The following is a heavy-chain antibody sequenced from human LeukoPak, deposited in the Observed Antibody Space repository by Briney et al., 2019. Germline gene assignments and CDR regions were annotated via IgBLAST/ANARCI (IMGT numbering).Heavy chain of an antibody. CDR1: GFTFTTYA. CDR2: VSGSGDKT. Sequence: GGSLRVSCAASGFTFTTYAMNWVRQAPGKGLEWVSGVSGSGDKTWYADSVKGRFTVSRDNSKNTLYLQMNTLRVEDTAVYYCASRWLVWGQGTLVIVSS. J-gene: IGHJ4*02. CDR3: ASRWLV. V-gene: IGHV3-23*01. D-gene: IGHD5-24*01.